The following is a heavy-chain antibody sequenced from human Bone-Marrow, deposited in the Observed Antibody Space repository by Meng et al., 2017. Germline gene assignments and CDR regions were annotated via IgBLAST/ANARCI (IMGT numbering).Heavy chain of an antibody. CDR1: GGSISSYY. V-gene: IGHV4-59*01. CDR3: ARITTTSAGAHTRAVAVPNWFDP. J-gene: IGHJ5*02. D-gene: IGHD6-19*01. Sequence: ESLKISCTVSGGSISSYYWSWIRQPPGKGLEWIGYIYYSGSTNYNPSLKSRVTISVDTSKNQFSLKLSSVTAADTAVYYCARITTTSAGAHTRAVAVPNWFDPWGQGTLVTVSS. CDR2: IYYSGST.